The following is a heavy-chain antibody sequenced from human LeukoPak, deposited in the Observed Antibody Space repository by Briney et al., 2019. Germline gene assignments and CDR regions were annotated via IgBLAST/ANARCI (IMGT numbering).Heavy chain of an antibody. CDR1: GGSISSYY. CDR2: IYYSGST. Sequence: PSETLSLTCTVSGGSISSYYWSWIRQPPGKGLEWIGYIYYSGSTNYNPSLKSRVTISVDTSKNQFSLKLSSVTAADTAVYYCARVLVDTAMASDYWGQGTLVTVSS. D-gene: IGHD5-18*01. CDR3: ARVLVDTAMASDY. J-gene: IGHJ4*02. V-gene: IGHV4-59*01.